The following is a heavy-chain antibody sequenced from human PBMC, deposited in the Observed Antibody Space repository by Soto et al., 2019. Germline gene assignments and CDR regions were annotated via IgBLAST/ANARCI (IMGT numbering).Heavy chain of an antibody. CDR3: AKSKVGGDSSCWYAFDI. D-gene: IGHD6-13*01. V-gene: IGHV3-30*18. Sequence: GGSLRLSCAASGFTFSSYGMHWVRQAPGKGLEWVAVISYDGSNKYYADSVKGRFTISRDNSKNTLYLQMNSLRAEDTAVYFFAKSKVGGDSSCWYAFDIWGQGTMVTVSS. CDR1: GFTFSSYG. J-gene: IGHJ3*02. CDR2: ISYDGSNK.